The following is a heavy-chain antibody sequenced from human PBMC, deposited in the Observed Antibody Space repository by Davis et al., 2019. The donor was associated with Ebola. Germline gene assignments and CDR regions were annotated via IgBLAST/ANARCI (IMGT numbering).Heavy chain of an antibody. J-gene: IGHJ6*02. CDR3: ARGMDV. CDR2: VHGGNGNT. CDR1: RFTLPNYA. V-gene: IGHV1-3*01. Sequence: SVTVSCLTSRFTLPNYAIHWVRQAPGQRLEWMGWVHGGNGNTKYSQRFQGRVTMTRDTSTSTVYMELSSLRSEDTAVYYCARGMDVWGQGTTVTVSS.